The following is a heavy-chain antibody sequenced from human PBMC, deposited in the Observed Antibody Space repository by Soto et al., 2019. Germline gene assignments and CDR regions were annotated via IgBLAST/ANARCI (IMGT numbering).Heavy chain of an antibody. Sequence: AASVKVSCKASGGTFSSHTISWGRQAPGQGVGWMGRIIPILGIANYAQKFQGRVTITADKSTSTAYMELSSLRSEDTAVYYCAMLGYCSGGSCPADYYYGMDVWGQGTTVTVSS. CDR3: AMLGYCSGGSCPADYYYGMDV. V-gene: IGHV1-69*02. J-gene: IGHJ6*02. CDR2: IIPILGIA. D-gene: IGHD2-15*01. CDR1: GGTFSSHT.